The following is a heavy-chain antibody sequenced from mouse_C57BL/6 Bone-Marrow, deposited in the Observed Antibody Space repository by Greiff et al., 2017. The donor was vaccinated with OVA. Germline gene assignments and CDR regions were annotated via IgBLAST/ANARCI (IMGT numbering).Heavy chain of an antibody. CDR3: ARDNHEGFAY. Sequence: EVNVVESGGGLVKPGGSLKLSCAASGFTFSDYGMHWVRQAPEKGLEWVAYISSGSSTIYYADTVKGRFTISRDNAKNTLFLQMTSLRSEDTAMYYCARDNHEGFAYWGQGTLVTVSA. V-gene: IGHV5-17*01. D-gene: IGHD1-3*01. CDR1: GFTFSDYG. CDR2: ISSGSSTI. J-gene: IGHJ3*01.